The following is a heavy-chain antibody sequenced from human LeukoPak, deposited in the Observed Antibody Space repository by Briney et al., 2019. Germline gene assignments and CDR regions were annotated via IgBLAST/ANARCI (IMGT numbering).Heavy chain of an antibody. V-gene: IGHV4-61*01. CDR2: IYSSGST. Sequence: SETLSLTCTVSGGSVTSGSNYWSWIRQPPGRGLEWIGYIYSSGSTEYNPGLKSRVTISMNPSKNQFSLKLRSVTAADTAVYFCAKEHMAVTGYFDGWGKGTLVSVSS. D-gene: IGHD6-19*01. J-gene: IGHJ4*02. CDR1: GGSVTSGSNY. CDR3: AKEHMAVTGYFDG.